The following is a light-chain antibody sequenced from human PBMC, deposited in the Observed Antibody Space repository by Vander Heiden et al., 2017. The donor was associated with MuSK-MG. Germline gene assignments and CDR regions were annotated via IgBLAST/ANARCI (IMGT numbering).Light chain of an antibody. CDR3: LLSYSGAHVV. CDR2: DTS. J-gene: IGLJ2*01. CDR1: TGAVTSGHY. V-gene: IGLV7-46*01. Sequence: QPVVPPAPSLPVSPGGTVTLTCGSSTGAVTSGHYPYWFQQKPGQAPRILMYDTSNKHSWTPARFSGSLLGGKAALTISGAQPEDEAEYYCLLSYSGAHVVFGGGTKLTVL.